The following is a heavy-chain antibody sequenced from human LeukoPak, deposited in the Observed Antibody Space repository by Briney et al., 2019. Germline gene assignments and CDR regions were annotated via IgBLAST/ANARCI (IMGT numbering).Heavy chain of an antibody. J-gene: IGHJ4*02. V-gene: IGHV3-74*01. Sequence: PGGSLRLSCAASGFTFSASWMHWVRQPPGKGLLWVSRIDAAGAADYADSVKGRFTTSRDNARNTLYLQMNSLRAEDTAVYYCARGVRLFDYWGQGTLVTVSS. CDR1: GFTFSASW. CDR2: IDAAGAA. D-gene: IGHD3-10*01. CDR3: ARGVRLFDY.